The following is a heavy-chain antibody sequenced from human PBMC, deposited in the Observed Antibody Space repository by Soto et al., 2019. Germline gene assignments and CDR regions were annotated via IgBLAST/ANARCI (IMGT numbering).Heavy chain of an antibody. Sequence: ASVKVSCKASGYTFTIYYINWVRQATGQGLEWMGWMNPNSGNTGYAQKFQGRVTMTRNTSISTAYMELSSLRSEDTAVYYCARGLVYDILTGYKIDDWGQGTLVTVSS. D-gene: IGHD3-9*01. J-gene: IGHJ4*02. CDR1: GYTFTIYY. V-gene: IGHV1-8*01. CDR3: ARGLVYDILTGYKIDD. CDR2: MNPNSGNT.